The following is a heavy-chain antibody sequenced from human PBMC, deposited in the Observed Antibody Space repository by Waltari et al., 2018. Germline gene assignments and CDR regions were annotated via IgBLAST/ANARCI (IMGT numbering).Heavy chain of an antibody. V-gene: IGHV4-38-2*02. D-gene: IGHD6-13*01. CDR2: IYGNSAST. CDR3: ARDPRVSGWYNRFDV. CDR1: GGSISDSYY. J-gene: IGHJ5*02. Sequence: QVQLQESGPGLVKPSETLSLTCAVSGGSISDSYYWNWIRQPPGKGLEWIGNIYGNSASTYYNPSLKSLVTSSSHTSTNHFFLKLSSVTAADTAVYYCARDPRVSGWYNRFDVWGPGVLVTVSS.